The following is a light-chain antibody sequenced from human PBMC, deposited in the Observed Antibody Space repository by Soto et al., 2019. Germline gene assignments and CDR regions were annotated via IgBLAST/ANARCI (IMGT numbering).Light chain of an antibody. J-gene: IGLJ2*01. V-gene: IGLV2-23*01. CDR2: EGS. CDR3: CSYACSRTDGV. Sequence: QSVLTQPASVSGSPGQSITISCTGTSSDVGSYNLVSWYQQHPGKAPKLMIYEGSKRPSGVSNRFSGSKSGNTASLTISGLQAEDEADDSCCSYACSRTDGVFGGGTKLTVL. CDR1: SSDVGSYNL.